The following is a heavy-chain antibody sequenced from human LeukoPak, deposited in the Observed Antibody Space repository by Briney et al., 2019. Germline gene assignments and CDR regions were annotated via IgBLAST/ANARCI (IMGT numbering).Heavy chain of an antibody. Sequence: GGSLRLSCAASGFTFSSYGMHWVRQAPGKGLEWVAVISYDGSNKYYADSVKGRFTISRDNSKNTLYLQMNSLRAEDTAVYYCARAQGKDRDFWSGYYGYYYGMDVWGQGTTVTVSS. CDR1: GFTFSSYG. J-gene: IGHJ6*02. CDR3: ARAQGKDRDFWSGYYGYYYGMDV. CDR2: ISYDGSNK. D-gene: IGHD3-3*01. V-gene: IGHV3-30*03.